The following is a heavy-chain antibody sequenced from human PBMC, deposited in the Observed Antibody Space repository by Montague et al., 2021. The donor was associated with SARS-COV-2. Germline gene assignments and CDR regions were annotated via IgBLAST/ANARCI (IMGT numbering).Heavy chain of an antibody. CDR3: AREAMVRGLDYYGMDV. J-gene: IGHJ6*02. D-gene: IGHD3-10*01. CDR1: GFTFSSYS. V-gene: IGHV3-21*01. CDR2: ITSSRSSI. Sequence: SLRLSCAASGFTFSSYSMHWVRQAPGKGLEWVSFITSSRSSIYYADSVKGRFTISRDNAKNSLYLQMNSLRAEDTAVYYCAREAMVRGLDYYGMDVWGQGTTVTVSS.